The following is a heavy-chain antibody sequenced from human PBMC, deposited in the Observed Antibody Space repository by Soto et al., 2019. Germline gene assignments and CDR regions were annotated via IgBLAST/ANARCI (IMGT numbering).Heavy chain of an antibody. D-gene: IGHD3-22*01. CDR1: GGSISSGGYY. J-gene: IGHJ4*02. Sequence: QVQLQESGPGLVKPSQTLSLTCTVSGGSISSGGYYWSWIRQHPGKGLEWIGYIYYSGSTYYNPALKSRVIISVDTSKNPFSLKLNSVTAADTAVDYCGNEYYDSSGYYQIDSWGQGTLVTVSS. CDR2: IYYSGST. V-gene: IGHV4-31*03. CDR3: GNEYYDSSGYYQIDS.